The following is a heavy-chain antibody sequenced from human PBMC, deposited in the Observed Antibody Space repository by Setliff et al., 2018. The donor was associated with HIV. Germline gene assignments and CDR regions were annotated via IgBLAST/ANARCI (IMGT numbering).Heavy chain of an antibody. CDR2: IYYSGST. J-gene: IGHJ3*02. CDR3: ARDYIHVFDI. CDR1: DGSFSSDY. V-gene: IGHV4-59*12. Sequence: SETLSLTCTVSDGSFSSDYWTWIRQTPGKGLEWIGYIYYSGSTKYNPSLTSRVTISVDTSKSQFSLKLSSVTAADTAVYYCARDYIHVFDIWGQGTMVPVS.